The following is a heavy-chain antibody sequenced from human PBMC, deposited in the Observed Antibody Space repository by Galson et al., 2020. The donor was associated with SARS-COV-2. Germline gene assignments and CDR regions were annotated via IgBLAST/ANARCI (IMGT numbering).Heavy chain of an antibody. CDR1: GYTFSSYTSYG. J-gene: IGHJ5*02. CDR3: ARVVRSVDSGANWFDP. D-gene: IGHD2-15*01. V-gene: IGHV1-18*01. CDR2: ISAKNGNT. Sequence: ASVKVSCKASGYTFSSYTSYGVSWVRQAPGQGLEWMGWISAKNGNTINAQKFQGRVTMTTDTSTSTAYMELRSLRYDDTAVYYCARVVRSVDSGANWFDPWGQGTLVTVST.